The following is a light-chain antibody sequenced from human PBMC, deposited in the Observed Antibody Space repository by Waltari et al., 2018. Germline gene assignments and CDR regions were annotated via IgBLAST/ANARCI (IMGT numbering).Light chain of an antibody. V-gene: IGLV3-1*01. Sequence: SYELTQTPSVSVSPGQTARISCTGDQLGHKYVWWYQQKPGQSPLLVIFQDNRRPSGIPERFSGSNYGNTATLTISGTQAMDEADYFCQTWDDTIVMFGGGTKLTVL. CDR3: QTWDDTIVM. CDR2: QDN. CDR1: QLGHKY. J-gene: IGLJ3*02.